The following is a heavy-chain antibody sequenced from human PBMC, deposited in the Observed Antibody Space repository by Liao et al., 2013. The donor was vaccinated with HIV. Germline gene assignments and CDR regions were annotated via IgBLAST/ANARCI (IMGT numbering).Heavy chain of an antibody. Sequence: QVQLQESGPGLVKPSETLSLTCTVSGGSISSYYWSWIRQPAGKGLEWIGRIYTSGSTKYNPSLKSRVTMSVDTSKKQFSLKLSSVTAADTALYYCAREQGYSSSWYRPNPYYYMDVWGKGTTVTVSS. CDR2: IYTSGST. CDR1: GGSISSYY. CDR3: AREQGYSSSWYRPNPYYYMDV. V-gene: IGHV4-4*07. J-gene: IGHJ6*03. D-gene: IGHD6-13*01.